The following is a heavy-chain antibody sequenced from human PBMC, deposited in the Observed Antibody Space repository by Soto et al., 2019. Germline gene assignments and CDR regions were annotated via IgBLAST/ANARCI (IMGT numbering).Heavy chain of an antibody. J-gene: IGHJ4*02. V-gene: IGHV5-51*01. Sequence: GESLKISCKGSGYSFANYWIGWVRQMPGKGLEWMGIIHPVNSDTRYSPSFQGQVSISADKSISTAYLQWTSLKASDTAMYYCARHGGGPFDYWGQGTLVTVSS. CDR3: ARHGGGPFDY. D-gene: IGHD3-16*01. CDR2: IHPVNSDT. CDR1: GYSFANYW.